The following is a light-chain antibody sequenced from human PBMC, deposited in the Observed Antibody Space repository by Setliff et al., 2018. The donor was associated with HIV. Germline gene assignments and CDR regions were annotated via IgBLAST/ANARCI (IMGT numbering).Light chain of an antibody. CDR1: QNILYSSNNKNY. J-gene: IGKJ1*01. V-gene: IGKV4-1*01. Sequence: DIVMTQSPDSLAVSLGERATINCKSSQNILYSSNNKNYLAWYQQKPGQPPKRLIDWASTRESGVPDRFSGSGSGTDFTLTISSLQAEDVAVYYCQQYYNPPLTVGQGTKVDIK. CDR3: QQYYNPPLT. CDR2: WAS.